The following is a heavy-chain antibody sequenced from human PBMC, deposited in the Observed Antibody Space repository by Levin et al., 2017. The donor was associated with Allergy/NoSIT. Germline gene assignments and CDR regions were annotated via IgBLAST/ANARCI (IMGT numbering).Heavy chain of an antibody. Sequence: SSETLSLTCTVSGGSISSYCWSWIRQPPGKGLEWIGYIYYSGSTNYNPSLKSRVTISVDTSKNQFSLKLSSVTAADTAVYYGARAGRSGWYNWFDPWGQGTLVTVSS. CDR3: ARAGRSGWYNWFDP. CDR2: IYYSGST. CDR1: GGSISSYC. V-gene: IGHV4-59*01. D-gene: IGHD6-19*01. J-gene: IGHJ5*02.